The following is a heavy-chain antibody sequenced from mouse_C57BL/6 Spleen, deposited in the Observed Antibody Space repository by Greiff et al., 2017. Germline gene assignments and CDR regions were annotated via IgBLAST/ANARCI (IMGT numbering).Heavy chain of an antibody. CDR3: ARAYSNYEEYGMDY. Sequence: VQLVESGPGLVAPSQSLSITCTASGFSLTSYGVHWVRQPPGKGLEWLVVIWSDGSTTYYSAPNSRLSTSKDNSKSQVFLKMNSLQTDDTAMYYCARAYSNYEEYGMDYWGQGTSVTVSS. CDR2: IWSDGST. J-gene: IGHJ4*01. V-gene: IGHV2-6*03. CDR1: GFSLTSYG. D-gene: IGHD2-5*01.